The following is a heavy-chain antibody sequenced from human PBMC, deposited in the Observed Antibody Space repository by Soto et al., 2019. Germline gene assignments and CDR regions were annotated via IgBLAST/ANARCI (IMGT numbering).Heavy chain of an antibody. CDR1: GFTFSGYW. J-gene: IGHJ4*01. CDR2: IMKDGGEK. D-gene: IGHD3-9*01. Sequence: GGSLRLSCAASGFTFSGYWMGWVRQAPGKGLEWVASIMKDGGEKKYVDSVRGRFTISRDNVQNSLFLQMDSLRVEDTAVYYCARDRDYHKADYWGQGTLVTVSS. CDR3: ARDRDYHKADY. V-gene: IGHV3-7*01.